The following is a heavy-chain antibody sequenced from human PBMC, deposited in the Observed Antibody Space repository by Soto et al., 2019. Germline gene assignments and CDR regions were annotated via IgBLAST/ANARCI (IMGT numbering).Heavy chain of an antibody. CDR3: ARADCSIYSYSFGLDV. J-gene: IGHJ6*02. D-gene: IGHD2-21*01. CDR2: IYHSGST. Sequence: PSENLSLTCAVSGYSISSDDYWGWIRQPPGKGLEWIGSIYHSGSTYYNSSLKSRVTISVDTSTNQFSLKLTSVTAADTAAYYCARADCSIYSYSFGLDVWCQGTSVSVSS. CDR1: GYSISSDDY. V-gene: IGHV4-38-2*01.